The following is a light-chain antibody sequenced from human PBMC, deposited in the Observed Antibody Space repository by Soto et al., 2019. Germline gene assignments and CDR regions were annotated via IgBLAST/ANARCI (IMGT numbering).Light chain of an antibody. CDR1: QSINSW. V-gene: IGKV1-5*01. Sequence: DIQMTQSPSTLSASVGDRVTITCRASQSINSWVAWFQQKPGKAPKVLIYDASTLESGVPSRFSGNGSGTEFTLTIDSLQPDDVATYYCQRYNAFSQTFGQGTKVEI. CDR3: QRYNAFSQT. CDR2: DAS. J-gene: IGKJ1*01.